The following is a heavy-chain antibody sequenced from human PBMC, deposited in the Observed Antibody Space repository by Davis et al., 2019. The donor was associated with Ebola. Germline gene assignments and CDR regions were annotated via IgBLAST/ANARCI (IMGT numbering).Heavy chain of an antibody. Sequence: SVKVSCKASGGTFSSYAISWVRQAPGQGLEWMGRIIPILGIANYAQKFQGRVTITADKSTSTAYMELSSLRADDTALYYCAKAAFRGYEYGGDALDIWGRGTMVTVSS. V-gene: IGHV1-69*04. CDR1: GGTFSSYA. J-gene: IGHJ3*02. D-gene: IGHD5-12*01. CDR2: IIPILGIA. CDR3: AKAAFRGYEYGGDALDI.